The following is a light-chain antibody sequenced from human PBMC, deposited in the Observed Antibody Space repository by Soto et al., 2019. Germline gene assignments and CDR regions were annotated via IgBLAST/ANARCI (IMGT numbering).Light chain of an antibody. V-gene: IGKV1-5*03. Sequence: DIQMTQSPASLYASVGDIVTINCRASQSTNKYLNWYQQKPGKAPKLLIYKASTLKSGVPSRFSGSGSGTEFTLTISSLQPDDFATYYCQHYNSYSEAFGQGTKVDIK. J-gene: IGKJ1*01. CDR1: QSTNKY. CDR2: KAS. CDR3: QHYNSYSEA.